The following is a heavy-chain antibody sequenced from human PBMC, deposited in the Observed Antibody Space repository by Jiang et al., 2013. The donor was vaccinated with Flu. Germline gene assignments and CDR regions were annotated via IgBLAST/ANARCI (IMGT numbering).Heavy chain of an antibody. V-gene: IGHV1-18*01. Sequence: SWVRQAPGQGLEWMGWISAYNGNTNYAQKLQGRVTMTTDTSTSTAYMELRSLRSDDTAVYYCARDMGLRLGELSPRGFDYWGQGTLVTVSS. CDR3: ARDMGLRLGELSPRGFDY. J-gene: IGHJ4*02. D-gene: IGHD3-16*02. CDR2: ISAYNGNT.